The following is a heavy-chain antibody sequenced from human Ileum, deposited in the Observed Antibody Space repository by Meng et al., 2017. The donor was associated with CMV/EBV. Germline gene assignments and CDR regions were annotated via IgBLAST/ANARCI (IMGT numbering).Heavy chain of an antibody. V-gene: IGHV3-21*01. CDR3: ARGLIAVAGPDY. D-gene: IGHD6-19*01. Sequence: GESLKISCAASGLRVSDYSINWVRQAPGKGLEWVSSISSSSSYIYYADSVKGRFTISRDNAKNSLYLQMNSLRAEDTAVYYCARGLIAVAGPDYWGQGTMVTVSA. CDR2: ISSSSSYI. J-gene: IGHJ4*02. CDR1: GLRVSDYS.